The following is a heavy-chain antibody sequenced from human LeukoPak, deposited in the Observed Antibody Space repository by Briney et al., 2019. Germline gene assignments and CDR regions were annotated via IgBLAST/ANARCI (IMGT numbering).Heavy chain of an antibody. CDR3: ARRSYGGNFEGYAYYYMDV. V-gene: IGHV6-1*01. CDR1: GDSVSSNSAT. D-gene: IGHD4-23*01. J-gene: IGHJ6*03. CDR2: TYYRSKWYN. Sequence: SQTLSLTCAISGDSVSSNSATWTWIRQSPSSGLEWLGRTYYRSKWYNDYAVSVKSRITINPDTSKNQISLQLDSLTPEDTAVYYCARRSYGGNFEGYAYYYMDVWGKGTTVTVSS.